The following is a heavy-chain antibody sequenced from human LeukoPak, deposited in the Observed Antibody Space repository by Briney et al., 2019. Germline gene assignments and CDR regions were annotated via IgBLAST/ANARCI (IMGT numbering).Heavy chain of an antibody. CDR2: IFSGGSK. Sequence: GGSLRLSCAASGFTVSSNYMSWVRQAPGKGLEWVSVIFSGGSKYYADSVKGRFTISRDNSKNTLYLQMNSLRAEDTAVYYCARGDTAMVSSYFDYWGQGTLVTVSS. CDR1: GFTVSSNY. V-gene: IGHV3-53*01. D-gene: IGHD5-18*01. J-gene: IGHJ4*02. CDR3: ARGDTAMVSSYFDY.